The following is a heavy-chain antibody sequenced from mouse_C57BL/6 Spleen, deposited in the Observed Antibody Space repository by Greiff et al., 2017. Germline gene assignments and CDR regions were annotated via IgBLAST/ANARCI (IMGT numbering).Heavy chain of an antibody. Sequence: VQLQQSGAELVKPGASVKLSCKASGYTFTSYWMHWVKQRPGQGLEWIGMIHPNSGSTNYNEKFKSKATLTVDKSSSTAYMQLSSLTSEDSAVYYCARREINYGNYAFDDWGQGTTLTVSS. V-gene: IGHV1-64*01. D-gene: IGHD2-1*01. J-gene: IGHJ2*01. CDR1: GYTFTSYW. CDR2: IHPNSGST. CDR3: ARREINYGNYAFDD.